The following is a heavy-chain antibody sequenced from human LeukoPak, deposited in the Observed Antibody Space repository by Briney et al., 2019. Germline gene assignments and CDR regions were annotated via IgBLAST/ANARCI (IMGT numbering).Heavy chain of an antibody. CDR2: INSDGSST. CDR1: GFTFSSYW. D-gene: IGHD6-13*01. Sequence: GGSLRLSCAASGFTFSSYWMHWVRQAPGKGLVWVSRINSDGSSTSYADSVKGRFTISRDNAKNTLYLQMNSLRAEDTAVYYCARGPPVAAAGNFNWFDPWGQGTLVTASS. CDR3: ARGPPVAAAGNFNWFDP. J-gene: IGHJ5*02. V-gene: IGHV3-74*01.